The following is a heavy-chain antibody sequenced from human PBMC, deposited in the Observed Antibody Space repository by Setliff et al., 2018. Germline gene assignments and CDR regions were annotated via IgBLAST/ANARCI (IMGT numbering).Heavy chain of an antibody. V-gene: IGHV3-9*01. CDR3: ARDLKGYYYDSSGYRHDAFDI. CDR2: ISWNGGSI. D-gene: IGHD3-22*01. Sequence: SLRLSCAASGFTFDDHAMHWVRQAPGKGLEWVSGISWNGGSIGYADSVKGRFTISRDNAKNSLYLKMNSLRAEDTAVYYCARDLKGYYYDSSGYRHDAFDIWGRGTMVTVS. J-gene: IGHJ3*02. CDR1: GFTFDDHA.